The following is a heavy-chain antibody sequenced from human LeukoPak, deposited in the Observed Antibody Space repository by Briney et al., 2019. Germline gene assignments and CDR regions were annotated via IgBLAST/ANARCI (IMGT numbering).Heavy chain of an antibody. J-gene: IGHJ4*02. D-gene: IGHD3-10*01. CDR3: ARDPTEGFEELLSPPDY. CDR2: VTWNGGRT. Sequence: GGSLRLSCAASGFIFDDYGMSWVRQAPGKGLEWVSGVTWNGGRTGYADSVKGRYTISRDSAKKSLYLQMNSLRAEDTALYYCARDPTEGFEELLSPPDYWGQGTLVTVSS. V-gene: IGHV3-20*04. CDR1: GFIFDDYG.